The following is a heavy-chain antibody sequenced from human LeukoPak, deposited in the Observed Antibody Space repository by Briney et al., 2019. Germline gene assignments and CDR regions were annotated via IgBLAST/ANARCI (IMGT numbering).Heavy chain of an antibody. CDR1: GGSISSYY. Sequence: SETLSLTCTVSGGSISSYYWSWIRQPPGKGLEWIGYIYYSGSTNYNPSLKSRVTISVDTSKNQFSLKLSSVTAADTAVYYCARLTSGTHPNFDYWGQGTLVTVSS. CDR2: IYYSGST. V-gene: IGHV4-59*08. J-gene: IGHJ4*02. CDR3: ARLTSGTHPNFDY. D-gene: IGHD3-10*01.